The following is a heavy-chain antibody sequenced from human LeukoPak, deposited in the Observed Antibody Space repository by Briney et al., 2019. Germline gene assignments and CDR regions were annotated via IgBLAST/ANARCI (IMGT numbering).Heavy chain of an antibody. CDR1: GGTFSSYA. Sequence: GASVKVSCKASGGTFSSYAISWVRQAPGQGLEWMGGIIPIFGTANYAQKFQGRVTITADESTSTAYMELSSLRSEDTAVYYCASFISSSSLGAFDIWGQGTMVTVSS. D-gene: IGHD6-6*01. J-gene: IGHJ3*02. CDR3: ASFISSSSLGAFDI. V-gene: IGHV1-69*13. CDR2: IIPIFGTA.